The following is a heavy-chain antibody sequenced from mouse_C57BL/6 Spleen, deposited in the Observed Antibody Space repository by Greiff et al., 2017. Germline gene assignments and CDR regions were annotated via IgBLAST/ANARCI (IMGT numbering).Heavy chain of an antibody. CDR2: INPNNGGT. CDR1: GYTFTDYY. Sequence: EVQLQQSGPELVKPGASVKISCKASGYTFTDYYMNWVKQSHGKSLEWIGDINPNNGGTSYNQKFKGKAKLTVDKSSSTAYMELRSLTSEDSADYYCARNYGNYYFDYWGQGTTLTVSS. D-gene: IGHD2-1*01. V-gene: IGHV1-26*01. J-gene: IGHJ2*01. CDR3: ARNYGNYYFDY.